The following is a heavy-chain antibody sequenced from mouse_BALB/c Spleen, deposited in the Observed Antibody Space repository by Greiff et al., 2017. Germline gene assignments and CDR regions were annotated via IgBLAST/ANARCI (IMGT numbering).Heavy chain of an antibody. D-gene: IGHD2-4*01. CDR1: GYTFTSYW. CDR3: ARFYDYDDY. Sequence: QVQLQQPGAELVKPGASVKLSCKASGYTFTSYWMHWVKQRPGQGLEWIGVIDPSDSYTNYNQKFKGKATLTVDKSSSTAYMQLSSLTSEDSAVYYCARFYDYDDYWGQGTTLTVSS. CDR2: IDPSDSYT. V-gene: IGHV1-69*02. J-gene: IGHJ2*01.